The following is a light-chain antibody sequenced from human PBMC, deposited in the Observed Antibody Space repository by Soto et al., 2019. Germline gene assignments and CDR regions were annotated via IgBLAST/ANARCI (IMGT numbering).Light chain of an antibody. J-gene: IGLJ1*01. CDR3: CSYAGSSTLYV. Sequence: QSALTQPASLSGSPGQSITISCTGTSSDVGSYKLGSWYQQHPGKAPKLMIYEGSKRPSGVSTRFSGSKSGNTASLTISGLQAEDEADYYCCSYAGSSTLYVFGTGTKVTVL. CDR2: EGS. CDR1: SSDVGSYKL. V-gene: IGLV2-23*01.